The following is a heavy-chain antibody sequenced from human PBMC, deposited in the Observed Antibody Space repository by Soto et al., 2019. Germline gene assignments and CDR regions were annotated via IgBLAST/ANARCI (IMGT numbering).Heavy chain of an antibody. CDR2: IDPSDSQT. CDR1: GYSFAGYW. V-gene: IGHV5-10-1*01. D-gene: IGHD1-20*01. J-gene: IGHJ4*01. Sequence: GESLKISCKGSGYSFAGYWITWVRQKPGKGLEWMGRIDPSDSQTYYSPSFRGHVTISVTKSITTVFLQWSSLRASDTAMYYCASQVYVAATGPNFHYHFDCCGLGTPGTVAS. CDR3: ASQVYVAATGPNFHYHFDC.